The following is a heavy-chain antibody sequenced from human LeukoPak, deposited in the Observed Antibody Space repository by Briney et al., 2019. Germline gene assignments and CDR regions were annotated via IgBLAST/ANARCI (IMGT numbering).Heavy chain of an antibody. CDR3: ARSTWFGVHYGMDV. CDR2: INHSGST. V-gene: IGHV4-34*01. CDR1: GGSFSGYY. J-gene: IGHJ6*02. Sequence: PSETLSLTCAVYGGSFSGYYWSWICQPPGKGLEWIGEINHSGSTNYNPSLKSRVTISVDTSKNQFSLKLSSVTAADTAVYYCARSTWFGVHYGMDVWGQGTTVTVSS. D-gene: IGHD3-10*01.